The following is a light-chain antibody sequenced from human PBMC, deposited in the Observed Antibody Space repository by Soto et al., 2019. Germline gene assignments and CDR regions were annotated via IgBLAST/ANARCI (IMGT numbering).Light chain of an antibody. CDR1: SSDVGGYNY. V-gene: IGLV2-14*01. CDR3: TSYTTSSTHWV. CDR2: EVS. Sequence: QSALTQPASVSGSPGQSITISCTGTSSDVGGYNYVSWYQQHPDKAPKLMIYEVSNWPSGVSNRFSGSKSGNTASLTISGLQAEDEADYYCTSYTTSSTHWVFGGGTKLTVL. J-gene: IGLJ3*02.